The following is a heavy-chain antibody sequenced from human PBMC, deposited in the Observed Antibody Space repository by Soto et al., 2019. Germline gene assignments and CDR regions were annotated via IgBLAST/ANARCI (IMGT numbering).Heavy chain of an antibody. CDR3: ARRDYYGSGSYPYGMDV. Sequence: PGESLKISCKGSGYSFTSYWISWVRQMPGKGLEWMGRIDPSDSYTNYSPSFQGHVTISADKSISTAYLQWSSLKASDTAMYYCARRDYYGSGSYPYGMDVWGQGTTVTVSS. CDR2: IDPSDSYT. J-gene: IGHJ6*02. CDR1: GYSFTSYW. D-gene: IGHD3-10*01. V-gene: IGHV5-10-1*01.